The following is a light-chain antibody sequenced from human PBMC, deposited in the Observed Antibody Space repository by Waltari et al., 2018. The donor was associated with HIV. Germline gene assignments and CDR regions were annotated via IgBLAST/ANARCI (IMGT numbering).Light chain of an antibody. CDR1: TSDVGGYNY. Sequence: QSGLTQPASVSGSPGQPLTISCTGTTSDVGGYNYVSWYQQHPGKAPKLLIYEVSNRPSGVSNRFSGSKSGNTASLTISGLQPEDETDYYCSSFSSSSTPYVFGTGTKVTVL. CDR3: SSFSSSSTPYV. J-gene: IGLJ1*01. CDR2: EVS. V-gene: IGLV2-14*01.